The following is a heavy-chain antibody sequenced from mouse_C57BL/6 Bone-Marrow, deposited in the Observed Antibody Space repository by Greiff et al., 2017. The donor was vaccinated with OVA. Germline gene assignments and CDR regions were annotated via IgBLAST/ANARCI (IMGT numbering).Heavy chain of an antibody. CDR2: FHPYNDDT. J-gene: IGHJ3*01. CDR3: ARGTDGYAWFAY. D-gene: IGHD2-2*01. CDR1: GYTFTTYP. V-gene: IGHV1-47*01. Sequence: QVQLKESGAELVKPGASVKMSCKASGYTFTTYPLEWMKQNHGKSLEWIGNFHPYNDDTKYNEKFKGKATLTVEKSSSTVYLELSRLTSDDSAVYYCARGTDGYAWFAYWGQGTLVTVSA.